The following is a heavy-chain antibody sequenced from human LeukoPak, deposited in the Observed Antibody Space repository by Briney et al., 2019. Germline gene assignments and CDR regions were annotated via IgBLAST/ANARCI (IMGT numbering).Heavy chain of an antibody. Sequence: ASVKVSCKASGYPFTRFYIHWVRQAPGEGLEWMGIIDPSGGTTNHAQKFQGRVTMTRDTSTSTAHMDLSSLRSEDTAVYYCARGARRAGDLDVFDIWGQGTMATVSS. CDR1: GYPFTRFY. D-gene: IGHD7-27*01. CDR3: ARGARRAGDLDVFDI. J-gene: IGHJ3*02. V-gene: IGHV1-46*01. CDR2: IDPSGGTT.